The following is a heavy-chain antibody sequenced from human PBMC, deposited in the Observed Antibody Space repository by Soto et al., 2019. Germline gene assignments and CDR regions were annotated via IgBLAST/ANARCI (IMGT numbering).Heavy chain of an antibody. CDR1: GFTFSSYA. J-gene: IGHJ6*02. CDR2: ISGSGGST. Sequence: PWGSLRLSCAASGFTFSSYAIILVRQSPCKWLEWVSAISGSGGSTYYADSVKGRFTISRDNSKNTLYLQMNSLRAEDTAVYYCAKLGDGYNVGYYYGMDVWGQGTTVTVSS. CDR3: AKLGDGYNVGYYYGMDV. D-gene: IGHD3-16*01. V-gene: IGHV3-23*01.